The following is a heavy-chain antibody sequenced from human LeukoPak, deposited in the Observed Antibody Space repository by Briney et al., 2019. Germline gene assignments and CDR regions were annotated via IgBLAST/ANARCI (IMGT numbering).Heavy chain of an antibody. CDR1: GFTFSSYW. J-gene: IGHJ4*02. CDR2: IKQDGSEK. CDR3: ARSYSGGGFDY. Sequence: GGSLRLSCAASGFTFSSYWMTWVRQAPGKGLEWVANIKQDGSEKYFVDSVKGRFTISRDNAKNSLYPQMNSLRAEDTAVYYCARSYSGGGFDYWGQGTLVTVSS. V-gene: IGHV3-7*04. D-gene: IGHD1-26*01.